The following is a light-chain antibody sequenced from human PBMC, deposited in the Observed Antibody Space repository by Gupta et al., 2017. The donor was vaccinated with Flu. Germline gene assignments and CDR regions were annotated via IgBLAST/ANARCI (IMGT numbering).Light chain of an antibody. CDR2: SNN. CDR3: AAWDDSLNGGV. CDR1: SSNIGSNT. V-gene: IGLV1-44*01. Sequence: SVLTQPPSASGTLGQRVTISCSGSSSNIGSNTVTWYQQLPGTAPKLLIYSNNQRPSGLPDRFSGSKSGTSASLAISGLPSEEEAYYYCAAWDDSLNGGVFGGGTKLTVL. J-gene: IGLJ2*01.